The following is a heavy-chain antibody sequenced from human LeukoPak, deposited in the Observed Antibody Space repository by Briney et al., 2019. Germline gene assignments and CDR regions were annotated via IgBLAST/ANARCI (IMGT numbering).Heavy chain of an antibody. CDR3: ARQGAVVTPNYFDY. CDR2: ISYSGNT. Sequence: SSETLSLTCTVSGGSIISSDYHWGWVRQPPGKGLEWIGTISYSGNTDYNPSLRSRVTISVDTSKNQFSLKLSSVTAADTAVYYCARQGAVVTPNYFDYWGQGTLVTVSS. V-gene: IGHV4-39*01. D-gene: IGHD4-23*01. CDR1: GGSIISSDYH. J-gene: IGHJ4*02.